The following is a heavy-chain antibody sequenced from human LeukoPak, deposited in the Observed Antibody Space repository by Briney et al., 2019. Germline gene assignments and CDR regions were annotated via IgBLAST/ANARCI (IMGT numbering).Heavy chain of an antibody. Sequence: GGSLRLSCAASGFTFSSYSMNWVRQAPGKGLEGVSYISSSSSTIYYADSVKGRFTISRDNAKNSLYLKMNSLRAEDTAVYYCARVGKNYDILTGYYTSHYYYYMDVWGKGTTVTVSS. V-gene: IGHV3-48*01. D-gene: IGHD3-9*01. CDR3: ARVGKNYDILTGYYTSHYYYYMDV. J-gene: IGHJ6*03. CDR2: ISSSSSTI. CDR1: GFTFSSYS.